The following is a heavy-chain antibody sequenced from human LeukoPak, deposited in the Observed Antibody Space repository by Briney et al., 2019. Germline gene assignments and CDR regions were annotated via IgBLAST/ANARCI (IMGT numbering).Heavy chain of an antibody. D-gene: IGHD3-22*01. J-gene: IGHJ5*02. CDR2: INHSGST. CDR1: GGSFSGYY. CDR3: ATGHYDSSGYYYVNWFDP. Sequence: SETLSLTCAVYGGSFSGYYWSWIRQPPGKGLEWIGEINHSGSTNYNPSLKSRVTISVDTSKNQFSLKLSSVTAADTAVYYCATGHYDSSGYYYVNWFDPWGQGTLVTVSS. V-gene: IGHV4-34*01.